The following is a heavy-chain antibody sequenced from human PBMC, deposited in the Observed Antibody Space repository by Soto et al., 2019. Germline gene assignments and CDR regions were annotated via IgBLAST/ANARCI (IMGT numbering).Heavy chain of an antibody. D-gene: IGHD5-18*01. J-gene: IGHJ6*02. CDR3: AGKGGYSYPNPYYYYGMDV. CDR2: ISSSSSTI. Sequence: EVQLVESGGGLVQPGGSLRLSCAASGFTFSSYSMNWVRQAPGKGLEWVSYISSSSSTIYYADSVKGRFTISRDNAKNSLYLQMNSLRAEDTAVYYCAGKGGYSYPNPYYYYGMDVWGQGTTVTVSS. V-gene: IGHV3-48*01. CDR1: GFTFSSYS.